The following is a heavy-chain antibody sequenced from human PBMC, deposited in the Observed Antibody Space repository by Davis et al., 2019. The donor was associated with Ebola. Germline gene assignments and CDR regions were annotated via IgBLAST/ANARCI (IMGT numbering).Heavy chain of an antibody. D-gene: IGHD1-26*01. CDR1: GFTFSSYS. V-gene: IGHV3-21*01. CDR2: ISSSSSYI. J-gene: IGHJ4*02. CDR3: ARDRRGGSYPFDY. Sequence: GESLKISCAASGFTFSSYSMNWVRQAPGKGLEWVSSISSSSSYIYYADSVKGRFTISRDNAKNSLYLQMNSLRAEDTAVYYCARDRRGGSYPFDYWGQGTLVTVSS.